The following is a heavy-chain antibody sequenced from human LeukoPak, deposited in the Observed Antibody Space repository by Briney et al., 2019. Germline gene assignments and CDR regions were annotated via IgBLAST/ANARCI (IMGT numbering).Heavy chain of an antibody. J-gene: IGHJ4*02. D-gene: IGHD2-15*01. Sequence: ASVKVSCKASGYTFTGYYMHWVRQAPGQGLEWMGWINPNSGGTNYAQKFQGRVTMTRDTSISTAYMELSRLRSDDTAVYYCASASPGYCSGGSCTWGRGTLVTVSS. V-gene: IGHV1-2*02. CDR2: INPNSGGT. CDR1: GYTFTGYY. CDR3: ASASPGYCSGGSCT.